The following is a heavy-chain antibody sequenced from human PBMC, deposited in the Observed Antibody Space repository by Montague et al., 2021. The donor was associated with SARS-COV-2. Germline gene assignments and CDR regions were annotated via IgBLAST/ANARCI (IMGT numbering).Heavy chain of an antibody. CDR2: IYYSGST. V-gene: IGHV4-31*03. D-gene: IGHD2-2*01. Sequence: TLSPTCTVSGGSISSGGYYWCWSRQHPGKVLGWIGYIYYSGSTYYNPSLKSRVTISVNTYKNQFSLKLSPVTAADTAVYCCAREPRVGQLLSIYYYGMDVWGQGTTVTVSS. CDR3: AREPRVGQLLSIYYYGMDV. CDR1: GGSISSGGYY. J-gene: IGHJ6*02.